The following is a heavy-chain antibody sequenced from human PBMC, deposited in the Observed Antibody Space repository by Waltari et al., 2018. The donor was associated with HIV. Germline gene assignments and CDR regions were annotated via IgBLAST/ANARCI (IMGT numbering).Heavy chain of an antibody. V-gene: IGHV4-59*01. J-gene: IGHJ4*02. CDR1: DDSISGYY. CDR2: IYYSGST. CDR3: TRGPSFCSGGSCYDF. Sequence: QVQLQESGPGLVKASETLSLTCSVSDDSISGYYWGWIRQPPGKALEWIGYIYYSGSTNYNPSLKSRVTISLDTSKNQFSLRLTSVTAADTAIYYCTRGPSFCSGGSCYDFWGQGTLVTVSS. D-gene: IGHD2-15*01.